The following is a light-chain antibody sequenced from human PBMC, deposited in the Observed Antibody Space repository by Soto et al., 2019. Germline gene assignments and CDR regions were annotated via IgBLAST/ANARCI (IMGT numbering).Light chain of an antibody. CDR1: QSVRSSY. Sequence: EIVLTQSPGTLSLSPGGRATLSCRASQSVRSSYLAWYQQRPGHAPRLLICGASFRATGIPDRFSGSGSGTDFTLTISRLEPEDFAVYYCQHYGSPLTFGGGTKVEIK. V-gene: IGKV3-20*01. J-gene: IGKJ4*01. CDR3: QHYGSPLT. CDR2: GAS.